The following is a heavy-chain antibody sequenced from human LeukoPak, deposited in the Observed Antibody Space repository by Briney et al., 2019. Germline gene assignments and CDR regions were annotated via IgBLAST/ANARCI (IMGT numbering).Heavy chain of an antibody. CDR1: GFNFSSYW. J-gene: IGHJ4*02. D-gene: IGHD6-13*01. CDR3: ARGTAATAGIDY. V-gene: IGHV3-74*01. CDR2: INTDGSAT. Sequence: GGSLRLSCAVSGFNFSSYWIHWVRQAPGKGLVWVSLINTDGSATTYGDSAKGRFTVSRDNDKNTLFLDMNSLRAEDTAVYYCARGTAATAGIDYWGKGTLVTVSS.